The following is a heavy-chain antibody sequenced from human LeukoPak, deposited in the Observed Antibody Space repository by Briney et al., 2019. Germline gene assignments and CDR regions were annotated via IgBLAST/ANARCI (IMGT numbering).Heavy chain of an antibody. J-gene: IGHJ3*02. V-gene: IGHV5-51*01. D-gene: IGHD5-24*01. Sequence: GESLKISCKGSGYSFTSYWIGWVRQMPGKGLEWMGIIYPGDSDTRYSPSFQGQVTISADKSISTAYLQWSSLKASDTAVYYGASQRWLQSRAAFDIWGQGTMVTVSS. CDR3: ASQRWLQSRAAFDI. CDR1: GYSFTSYW. CDR2: IYPGDSDT.